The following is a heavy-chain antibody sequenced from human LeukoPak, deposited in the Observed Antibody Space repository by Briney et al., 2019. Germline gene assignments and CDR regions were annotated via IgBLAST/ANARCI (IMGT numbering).Heavy chain of an antibody. V-gene: IGHV4-39*01. D-gene: IGHD3-10*01. CDR1: GGSISSSSYD. J-gene: IGHJ4*02. CDR3: VGGFGGYF. Sequence: SETLSLTCTVSGGSISSSSYDWGWIRQPPGKGLEWIGCIYYSGSTYYNPSLKSRVTISVDTSKNQFSLKLSSLTAADTAVYYCVGGFGGYFWGQETRVTVSS. CDR2: IYYSGST.